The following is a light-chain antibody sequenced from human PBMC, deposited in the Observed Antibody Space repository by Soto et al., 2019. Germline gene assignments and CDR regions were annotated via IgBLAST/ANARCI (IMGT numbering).Light chain of an antibody. CDR1: SSDVGTYNL. V-gene: IGLV2-23*02. Sequence: QSVLTQPASVSGSPGQSINISCTGTSSDVGTYNLVSWYQQHPGNAPKLMIFEVTERPSGVSNRFSGSKSGITASLTISGLQAEDEADYYCCSYAGSSTLVFGGGTKVTVL. CDR3: CSYAGSSTLV. CDR2: EVT. J-gene: IGLJ2*01.